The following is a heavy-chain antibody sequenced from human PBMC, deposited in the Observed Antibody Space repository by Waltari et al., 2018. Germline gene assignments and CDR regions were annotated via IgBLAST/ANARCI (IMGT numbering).Heavy chain of an antibody. CDR3: ARDRGYWVPLLGMSYYFDY. J-gene: IGHJ4*02. CDR2: INHSGST. V-gene: IGHV4-34*01. CDR1: GGSFSGYY. D-gene: IGHD2-8*02. Sequence: QVQLQQWGAGLLKPSETLSLTCAVYGGSFSGYYWSWIRQPPGKGLEWIGEINHSGSTNYNPSLKGRVTISGETSKNQCSLKLSSVTAADTAVYYCARDRGYWVPLLGMSYYFDYWGQGTLVTVSS.